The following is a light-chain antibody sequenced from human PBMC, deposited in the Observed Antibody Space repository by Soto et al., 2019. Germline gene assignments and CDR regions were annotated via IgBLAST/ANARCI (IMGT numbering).Light chain of an antibody. CDR3: QQHDDFPT. Sequence: DIQMTQSPSSLSASVGDRVTITCRASQGISIYLNWFQQKPGKAPELLIYDASNLQTGVPSRFSGSGSGTDFTLIISRLQPEDSATYYCQQHDDFPTFGQGTRLEIK. V-gene: IGKV1-33*01. J-gene: IGKJ5*01. CDR2: DAS. CDR1: QGISIY.